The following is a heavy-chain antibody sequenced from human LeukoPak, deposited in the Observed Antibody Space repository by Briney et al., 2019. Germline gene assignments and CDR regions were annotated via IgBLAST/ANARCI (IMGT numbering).Heavy chain of an antibody. CDR3: TKIRTVVWSAYYDFDY. J-gene: IGHJ4*02. D-gene: IGHD3-3*01. Sequence: PGGSLRLSCAASGFTFSSYAMSWVRQAPGKGLEWVSTISGSGGSTYYADSVRGRFTISRDNSKNTLYLQMNSLRLDDTAVYYCTKIRTVVWSAYYDFDYWGQGALVTVSS. CDR1: GFTFSSYA. V-gene: IGHV3-23*01. CDR2: ISGSGGST.